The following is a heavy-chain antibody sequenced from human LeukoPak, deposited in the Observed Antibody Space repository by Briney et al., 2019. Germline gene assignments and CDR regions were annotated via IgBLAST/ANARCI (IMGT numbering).Heavy chain of an antibody. D-gene: IGHD5-12*01. V-gene: IGHV3-53*01. CDR2: IYSGGST. CDR3: AKSYNGYESKPDY. J-gene: IGHJ4*02. Sequence: PGGSLRLSCAASGFTVSSNYMSWVRQAPGKGLEWVSVIYSGGSTYYADSAKGRFTISRDNSKNTLYLQMNSLRAEDTAVYYCAKSYNGYESKPDYWGQGTLVTVSS. CDR1: GFTVSSNY.